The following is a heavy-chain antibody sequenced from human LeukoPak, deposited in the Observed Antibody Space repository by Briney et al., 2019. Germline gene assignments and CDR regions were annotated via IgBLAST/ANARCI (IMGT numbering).Heavy chain of an antibody. V-gene: IGHV4-30-2*01. Sequence: KPSETLSLTCAVSGGSISSGGYSWSWIRQPPGKGLEWIGYIYHGGSTNYNPSLKSRVTISVDRSKNQFSLKLNSVTAADTALYYCARAGDLIVVAMGAFDVWGQGTMVTVSS. J-gene: IGHJ3*01. CDR1: GGSISSGGYS. CDR3: ARAGDLIVVAMGAFDV. CDR2: IYHGGST. D-gene: IGHD2-15*01.